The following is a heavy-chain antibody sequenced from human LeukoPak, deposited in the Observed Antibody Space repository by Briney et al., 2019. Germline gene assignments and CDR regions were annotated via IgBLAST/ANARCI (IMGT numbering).Heavy chain of an antibody. Sequence: SETLSLTCTVSGGSIINYSWSWIRQTAGRGLEWIGRVYTSGSTNYNPSLKSRVTMSVDTSKNQFSLKLSSVTAADTAVYYCARGSGYSGYYFDYWGQGTLVTVSS. CDR2: VYTSGST. CDR3: ARGSGYSGYYFDY. CDR1: GGSIINYS. J-gene: IGHJ4*02. D-gene: IGHD3-3*01. V-gene: IGHV4-4*07.